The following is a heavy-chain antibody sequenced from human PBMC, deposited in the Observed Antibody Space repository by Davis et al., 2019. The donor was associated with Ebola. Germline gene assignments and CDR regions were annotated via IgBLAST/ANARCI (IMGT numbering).Heavy chain of an antibody. CDR1: GGTFSSYA. J-gene: IGHJ4*02. CDR2: IIPIFGTA. D-gene: IGHD3-22*01. CDR3: AKDAPGQNYYDSSFPDY. Sequence: AASVKVSCKASGGTFSSYAISWVRQAPGQGLEWMGGIIPIFGTANYAQKFQGRVTITADESTSTAYMELSSLRSEDTAVYYCAKDAPGQNYYDSSFPDYWGQGTLVTVSS. V-gene: IGHV1-69*13.